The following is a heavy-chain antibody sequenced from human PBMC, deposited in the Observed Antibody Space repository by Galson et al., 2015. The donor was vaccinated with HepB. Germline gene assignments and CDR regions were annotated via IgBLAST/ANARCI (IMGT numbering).Heavy chain of an antibody. CDR2: INAGNGNT. CDR1: GYTFTSYA. D-gene: IGHD3-22*01. CDR3: ARSGHYYDSSGYLGDAFDI. Sequence: SVKVSCKASGYTFTSYAMHWVRQAPGQRLEWMGWINAGNGNTKYSQKFQGRVTITRDTSASTAYMELSSLRSEDTAVYYCARSGHYYDSSGYLGDAFDIWGQGTMVTVSS. J-gene: IGHJ3*02. V-gene: IGHV1-3*01.